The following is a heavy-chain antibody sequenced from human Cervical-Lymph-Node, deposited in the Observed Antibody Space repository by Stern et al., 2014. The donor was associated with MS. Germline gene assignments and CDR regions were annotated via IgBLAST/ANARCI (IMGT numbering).Heavy chain of an antibody. CDR2: IKQDGSER. CDR3: ARDCGSGSCYQTQYYYGVDV. V-gene: IGHV3-7*01. Sequence: VQLVESGGGLVQPGGSLRLSCAGSGFTLSSYWMSWVRQAPGKGPELVATIKQDGSERYYVDSVKGRFTISRDNYKNTVFLQMNSLRVDDTSVYYCARDCGSGSCYQTQYYYGVDVWGQGTTVIVSS. D-gene: IGHD2-15*01. J-gene: IGHJ6*02. CDR1: GFTLSSYW.